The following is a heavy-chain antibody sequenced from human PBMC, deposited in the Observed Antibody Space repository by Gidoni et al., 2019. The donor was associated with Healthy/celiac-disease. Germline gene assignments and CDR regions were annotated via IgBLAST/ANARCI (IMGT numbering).Heavy chain of an antibody. CDR2: ISYDGSNK. Sequence: QVQLVEPGGGVVQPGRSLRLSCAASGFTFSSYGMHWVRQAPGKGLEWVAVISYDGSNKYYADSVKGRFTISRDKSKNTLYLQMNSLRAEDTAVYYCAKDYGDYGHYYYYGMDVWGQGTTVTVSS. V-gene: IGHV3-30*18. D-gene: IGHD4-17*01. J-gene: IGHJ6*02. CDR1: GFTFSSYG. CDR3: AKDYGDYGHYYYYGMDV.